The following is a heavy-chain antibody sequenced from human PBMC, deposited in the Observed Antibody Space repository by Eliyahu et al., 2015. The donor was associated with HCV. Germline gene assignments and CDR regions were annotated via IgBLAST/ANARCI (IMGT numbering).Heavy chain of an antibody. CDR1: GFTFDDXA. Sequence: EVQLVESGGGLVQPGRSLRLSCAASGFTFDDXAMHWVRQAPGKGLEWVSGISWNSGSIGYADSVKGRFTISRDNAKNSLYLQMNSLRAEDTALYYCAKSVYDSSGYLGPIDYWGQGTLVTVSS. D-gene: IGHD3-22*01. CDR3: AKSVYDSSGYLGPIDY. CDR2: ISWNSGSI. V-gene: IGHV3-9*01. J-gene: IGHJ4*02.